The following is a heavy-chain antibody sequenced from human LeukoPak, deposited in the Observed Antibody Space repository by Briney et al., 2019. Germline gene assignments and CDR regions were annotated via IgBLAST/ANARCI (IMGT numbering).Heavy chain of an antibody. Sequence: SQTLSLTCAISGDSVSSNSAAWNWIRQSPSRGLEWLGRTYYRSKWYNDYAVSVKSRITINPDTSKNQFSLQLSSVTAADTAVYYCARTPMTTVTSDAFDIWGQGTMVTVSS. CDR3: ARTPMTTVTSDAFDI. D-gene: IGHD4-17*01. J-gene: IGHJ3*02. V-gene: IGHV6-1*01. CDR1: GDSVSSNSAA. CDR2: TYYRSKWYN.